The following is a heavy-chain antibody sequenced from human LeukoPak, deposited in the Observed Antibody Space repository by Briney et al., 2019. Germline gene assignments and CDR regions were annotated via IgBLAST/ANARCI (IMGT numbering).Heavy chain of an antibody. Sequence: SETLSLTCTVSGGSISSSSYYWGWIRQPPGKGLEWIGSLYYSGSTYYNPSLKSRVTISVDTSTNQFSLRLNSVTAADTAVYYCANSANYGGNSGYFEYWGQGTLVTVSP. CDR3: ANSANYGGNSGYFEY. V-gene: IGHV4-39*01. J-gene: IGHJ4*02. CDR1: GGSISSSSYY. D-gene: IGHD4-23*01. CDR2: LYYSGST.